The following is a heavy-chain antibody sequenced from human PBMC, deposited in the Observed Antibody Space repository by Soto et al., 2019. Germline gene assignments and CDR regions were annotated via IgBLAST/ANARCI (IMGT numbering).Heavy chain of an antibody. CDR3: ARQQGTAAANDY. D-gene: IGHD6-13*01. J-gene: IGHJ4*02. Sequence: ASVKVSCKTSGYTFVDYFIHWVRQAPGQGLEWMGGIIGIFGTANYAQKFQGRVTITADKSTSTAYMELSSLRSEDTAVYYCARQQGTAAANDYWGQGTLVTVS. V-gene: IGHV1-69*06. CDR2: IIGIFGTA. CDR1: GYTFVDYF.